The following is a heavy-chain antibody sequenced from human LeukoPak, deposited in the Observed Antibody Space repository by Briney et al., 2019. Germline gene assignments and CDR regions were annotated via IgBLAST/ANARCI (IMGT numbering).Heavy chain of an antibody. CDR1: GFTFSSYA. V-gene: IGHV3-30-3*01. J-gene: IGHJ4*02. CDR3: ARDFTTVIKGSFDY. D-gene: IGHD4-23*01. CDR2: ISYDGSNK. Sequence: RRSLRLSCAASGFTFSSYAMHWVRQAPGKGLEWVAVISYDGSNKYYADSVKGRFTISRDNSKNTLYLQMNSLRAEDTAVYYCARDFTTVIKGSFDYWGQGTLVTVSS.